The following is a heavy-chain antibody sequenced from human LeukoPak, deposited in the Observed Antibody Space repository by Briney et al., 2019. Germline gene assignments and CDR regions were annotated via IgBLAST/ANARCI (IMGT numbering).Heavy chain of an antibody. CDR2: ISSSGSAI. CDR3: ARDLIRHFDY. V-gene: IGHV3-48*01. CDR1: GFTFSSYT. D-gene: IGHD2-8*01. Sequence: GGSLRLSCAASGFTFSSYTMNWVRQAPGKGLEWLSYISSSGSAIYYADSVKGRFTISRDNAKNSLYLQMNSLRAEDTAVYYCARDLIRHFDYWGQGTLVTVSS. J-gene: IGHJ4*02.